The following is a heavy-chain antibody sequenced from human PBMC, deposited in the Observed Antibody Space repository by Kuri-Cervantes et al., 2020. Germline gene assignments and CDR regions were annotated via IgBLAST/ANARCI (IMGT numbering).Heavy chain of an antibody. Sequence: GGSLRLSCAASGFTFSSYGMHWVRQAPGKGLEWVAVIWYDGSNKYYADSVKGRFTISRDNSKNTLYLQMNSLRAEDTAVYYCARGGYCSGGSCYSGRIDYWGQGTLVTVSS. CDR3: ARGGYCSGGSCYSGRIDY. CDR1: GFTFSSYG. D-gene: IGHD2-15*01. J-gene: IGHJ4*02. V-gene: IGHV3-33*01. CDR2: IWYDGSNK.